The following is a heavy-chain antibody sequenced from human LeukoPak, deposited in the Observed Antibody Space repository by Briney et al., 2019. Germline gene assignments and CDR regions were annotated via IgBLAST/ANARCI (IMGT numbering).Heavy chain of an antibody. J-gene: IGHJ3*02. D-gene: IGHD3-22*01. CDR2: TYYRSKWYN. Sequence: SQTLSLTCAISGDSVSSNSSAWNWIRQSPSRGLERLGRTYYRSKWYNDYAVSVKSRITINPDTSKNQFSLQLNSVTPEDTAVYYCARAVTYYYDSSGYDAFDIWGQGTMVTVSS. CDR3: ARAVTYYYDSSGYDAFDI. CDR1: GDSVSSNSSA. V-gene: IGHV6-1*01.